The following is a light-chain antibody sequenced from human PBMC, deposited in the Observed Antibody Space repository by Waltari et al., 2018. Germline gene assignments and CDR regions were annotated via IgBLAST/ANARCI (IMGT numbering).Light chain of an antibody. CDR1: QGIGNN. Sequence: DIQMTQSPSSLSASVGDTVTITCQASQGIGNNLNWYQQKPGKAPKLLIYRASSLQSGIPSRFSGSGSGTDFTLTISSLQPEDFATYYCQQGYSYPLTFGGGTEVEIK. CDR2: RAS. CDR3: QQGYSYPLT. J-gene: IGKJ4*01. V-gene: IGKV1-16*01.